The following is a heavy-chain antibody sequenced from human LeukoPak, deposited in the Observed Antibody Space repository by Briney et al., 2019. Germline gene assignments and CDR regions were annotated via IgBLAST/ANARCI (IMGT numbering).Heavy chain of an antibody. CDR1: GFTFSIYG. V-gene: IGHV3-23*01. Sequence: GGSLRLSCAASGFTFSIYGMSWVRQAPGRGLEGVSAMSGSGGSTYYADSEKGRFTISRDNSRNTLYLQMNSLRAEDTAVYYCAKDGYYDSSAYYYVRYFDLWGRGTLVTVSS. CDR3: AKDGYYDSSAYYYVRYFDL. CDR2: MSGSGGST. J-gene: IGHJ2*01. D-gene: IGHD3-22*01.